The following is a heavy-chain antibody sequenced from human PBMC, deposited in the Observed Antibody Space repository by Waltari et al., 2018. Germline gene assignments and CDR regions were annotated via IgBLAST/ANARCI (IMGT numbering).Heavy chain of an antibody. V-gene: IGHV3-30*02. J-gene: IGHJ4*02. CDR3: AKAQGGPSLRGYFDY. D-gene: IGHD3-16*01. CDR2: IRYDGSNK. Sequence: QVQLVESGGGVVQPGGSLRLSCAASGFTFSSYGMHWVRQAPGKGLAWVAFIRYDGSNKYSADAVKGRLAISRDNSKNTLYLQMNSLRAEDTAVYYCAKAQGGPSLRGYFDYWGQGTLVTVSS. CDR1: GFTFSSYG.